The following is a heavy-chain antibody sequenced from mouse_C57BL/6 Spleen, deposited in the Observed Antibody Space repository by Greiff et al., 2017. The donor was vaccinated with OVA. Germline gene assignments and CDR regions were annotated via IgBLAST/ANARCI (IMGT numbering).Heavy chain of an antibody. CDR1: GFTFSSYG. CDR3: ARQDYGSRTTGYFDV. Sequence: EVHLVESGGDLVKPGGSLKLSCAASGFTFSSYGMSWVRQTPDKRLEWVATISSGGSYTYYPDSVKGRFTISRDNAKNTLYLQMSSLKSEDTAMYYCARQDYGSRTTGYFDVWGTGTTVTVSS. CDR2: ISSGGSYT. D-gene: IGHD1-1*01. V-gene: IGHV5-6*01. J-gene: IGHJ1*03.